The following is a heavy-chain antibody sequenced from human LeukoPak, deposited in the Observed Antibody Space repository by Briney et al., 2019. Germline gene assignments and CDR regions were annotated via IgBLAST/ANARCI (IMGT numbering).Heavy chain of an antibody. CDR2: ISAYNGNT. V-gene: IGHV1-18*01. CDR1: GYTFTSYG. J-gene: IGHJ4*02. D-gene: IGHD4-11*01. CDR3: ARDLTDYSNYPYYFDY. Sequence: GASVKVSCKASGYTFTSYGISWLRQAPGQGLEWMGWISAYNGNTNYAQKLQGRVTMTTDTSTSTAYMELRSLRSDDTAVYYCARDLTDYSNYPYYFDYWGQGTLVTVSS.